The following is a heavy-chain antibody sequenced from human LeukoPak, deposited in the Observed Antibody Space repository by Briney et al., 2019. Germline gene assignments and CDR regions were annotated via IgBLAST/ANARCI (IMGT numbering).Heavy chain of an antibody. V-gene: IGHV1-2*02. J-gene: IGHJ6*02. D-gene: IGHD4-17*01. CDR1: GYTFTGYY. Sequence: ASVKVSCKASGYTFTGYYMHWVRQAPGQGLEWMGWINPNSGGTNYAQKFQGRVTMTRDTSISTAYMELSRLRSDDTAVYYCARSDGDYGYYYYGRDVWGQGTTVTVSS. CDR3: ARSDGDYGYYYYGRDV. CDR2: INPNSGGT.